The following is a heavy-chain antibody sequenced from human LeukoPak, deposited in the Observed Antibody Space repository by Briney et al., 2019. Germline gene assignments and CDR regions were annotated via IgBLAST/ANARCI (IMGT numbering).Heavy chain of an antibody. CDR2: ISGSGGST. V-gene: IGHV3-23*01. CDR3: ARDGKATAGPFDP. D-gene: IGHD4-23*01. CDR1: GFTFSSYA. Sequence: GGSLRLSCAASGFTFSSYAMSWVRQAPGKGLEWVSAISGSGGSTYYADSVKGRFTISRDNSKNTLHLQMNSLTAEDTAVDYCARDGKATAGPFDPWGGGTLVTVSS. J-gene: IGHJ5*02.